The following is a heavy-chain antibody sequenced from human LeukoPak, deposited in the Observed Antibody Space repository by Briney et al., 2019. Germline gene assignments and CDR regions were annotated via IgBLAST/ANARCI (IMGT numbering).Heavy chain of an antibody. CDR3: AKYGDSNLDY. CDR2: IFPSDSDA. V-gene: IGHV5-51*01. D-gene: IGHD4-17*01. Sequence: GESLKISCKGSGYTFNNYWIAWVRQMPGKGLEWMGSIFPSDSDARYSPSFQGQVTFSADKSISTAYLQWSSLKASDTAMYYCAKYGDSNLDYWGQGTLVTVSS. CDR1: GYTFNNYW. J-gene: IGHJ4*02.